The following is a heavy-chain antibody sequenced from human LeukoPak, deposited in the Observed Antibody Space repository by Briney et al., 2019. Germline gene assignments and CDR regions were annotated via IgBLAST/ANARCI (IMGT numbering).Heavy chain of an antibody. V-gene: IGHV3-74*01. Sequence: PGGSLRFSCAASGFTFSSYWMHWVRQAPGKGLVWVSRINSDGSSTSYADSVKGRFTISRDNAKNTLYLQMNSLRAEDTAVYYCARGYVRGYFDYWGQGTLVTVSS. J-gene: IGHJ4*02. CDR1: GFTFSSYW. CDR2: INSDGSST. CDR3: ARGYVRGYFDY. D-gene: IGHD3-16*01.